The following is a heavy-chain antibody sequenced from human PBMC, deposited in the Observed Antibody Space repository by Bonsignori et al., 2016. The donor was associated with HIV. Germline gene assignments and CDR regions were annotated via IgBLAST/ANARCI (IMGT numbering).Heavy chain of an antibody. CDR3: TRDLYSYGFDAFDI. V-gene: IGHV3-49*02. Sequence: WIRQPPGKGLEWVGFIRSKAYGGTTEYAASVKGRFTISRDDSKSIAYLQMNSLKTEDTAVYYCTRDLYSYGFDAFDIWGQGDNGHRLL. J-gene: IGHJ3*02. D-gene: IGHD5-18*01. CDR2: IRSKAYGGTT.